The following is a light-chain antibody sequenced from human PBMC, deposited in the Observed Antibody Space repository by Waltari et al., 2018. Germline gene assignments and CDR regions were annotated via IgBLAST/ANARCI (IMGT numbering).Light chain of an antibody. J-gene: IGKJ4*01. Sequence: VLLTQSPASLSVSPGDQVILSCRASQSVRTNLVWYQQKAGQAPRTLIYGASTRASGVPSRFSGSGSETDFTLIISSLQSEDAAVYFCQQYYVWPPITFGGGTKLEI. V-gene: IGKV3-15*01. CDR1: QSVRTN. CDR2: GAS. CDR3: QQYYVWPPIT.